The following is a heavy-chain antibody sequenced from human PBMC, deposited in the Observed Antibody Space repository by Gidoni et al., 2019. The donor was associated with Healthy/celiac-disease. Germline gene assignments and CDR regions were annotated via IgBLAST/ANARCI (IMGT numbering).Heavy chain of an antibody. D-gene: IGHD3-10*01. V-gene: IGHV1-3*05. CDR3: ARALVVNYYGSGSDAFDI. J-gene: IGHJ3*02. Sequence: QTQVAPAGPAERKPGASGYVSRTGSGYSLTCSAMHWVRQAPGPRREWMGWINAGNGNTKYSPKFQGRVTITRDTSASTAYMELSSLRSEDTAVYYCARALVVNYYGSGSDAFDIWGQGTMVTVSS. CDR2: INAGNGNT. CDR1: GYSLTCSA.